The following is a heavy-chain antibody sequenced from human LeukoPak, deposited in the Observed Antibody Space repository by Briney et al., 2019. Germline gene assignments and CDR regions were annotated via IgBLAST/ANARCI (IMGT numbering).Heavy chain of an antibody. J-gene: IGHJ4*02. V-gene: IGHV3-30-3*01. CDR1: RFIFSTYA. CDR3: ARDAYDKDGYYRIFDS. CDR2: ISYDGGNK. D-gene: IGHD3-22*01. Sequence: GRSLRLSCAASRFIFSTYAMHWVRQAPRKGLEWVAVISYDGGNKYFADSVKGRFTISRDNSKNTLYLQMNSLRADDTAVYYCARDAYDKDGYYRIFDSWGQGTLVTVSS.